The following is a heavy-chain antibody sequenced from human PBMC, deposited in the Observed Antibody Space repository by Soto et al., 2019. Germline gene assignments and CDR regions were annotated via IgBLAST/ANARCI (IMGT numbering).Heavy chain of an antibody. CDR2: ISGSGGST. Sequence: EVQLLEFGGGLVQPGGSLRLSCAASGFTFSSYAMSWVRQAPGKGLEWVSAISGSGGSTYYADSVKGRFTISRDNSKNTLYLQMNSLRAEDTAVYYCAKDPTLYCSGGSCYDAFDIWGQGTMVTVSS. J-gene: IGHJ3*02. CDR3: AKDPTLYCSGGSCYDAFDI. V-gene: IGHV3-23*01. D-gene: IGHD2-15*01. CDR1: GFTFSSYA.